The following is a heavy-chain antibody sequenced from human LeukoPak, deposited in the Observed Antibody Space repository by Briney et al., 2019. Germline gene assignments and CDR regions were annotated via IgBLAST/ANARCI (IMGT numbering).Heavy chain of an antibody. D-gene: IGHD1-20*01. Sequence: PSETLSLTCGVTGGSINNKNYYWAWIRQPPAKGLEWIGYIYYSGSTNYNPSLKSRVTISVDKSKNQFSLKLSSVTAADTAVYYCARVSITGTVALGYWGQGTLVTVSS. CDR1: GGSINNKNYY. J-gene: IGHJ4*02. CDR2: IYYSGST. CDR3: ARVSITGTVALGY. V-gene: IGHV4-61*05.